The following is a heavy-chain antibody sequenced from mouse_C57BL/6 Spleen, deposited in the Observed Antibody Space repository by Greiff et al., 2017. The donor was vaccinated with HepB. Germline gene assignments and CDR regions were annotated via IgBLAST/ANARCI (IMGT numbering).Heavy chain of an antibody. J-gene: IGHJ2*01. CDR2: IHPNSGST. CDR3: ARERHDYGAYFDY. CDR1: GYTFTSYW. Sequence: QVQLKQSGAELVKPGASVKLSCKASGYTFTSYWMHWVKQRPGQGLEWIGMIHPNSGSTNYNEKFKSKATLTVDKSSSTAYMQLSSLTSEDSAVYYCARERHDYGAYFDYWGQGTTLTVSS. V-gene: IGHV1-64*01. D-gene: IGHD2-4*01.